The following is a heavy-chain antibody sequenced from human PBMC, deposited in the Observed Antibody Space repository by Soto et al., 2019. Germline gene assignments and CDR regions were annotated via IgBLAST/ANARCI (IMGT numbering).Heavy chain of an antibody. CDR1: GYTFNKYP. D-gene: IGHD3-22*01. Sequence: QVQVVQSGAEVKKPGASVKVSCKTSGYTFNKYPIHWVRQAPGQGLEWMGWINPGNGDTGYSQKFQDRVTITRDTSASTAYMELRSLRSEDMAVYYCARTDYYDSGMYYFDYWGQGTLVTVSS. V-gene: IGHV1-3*01. CDR3: ARTDYYDSGMYYFDY. CDR2: INPGNGDT. J-gene: IGHJ4*02.